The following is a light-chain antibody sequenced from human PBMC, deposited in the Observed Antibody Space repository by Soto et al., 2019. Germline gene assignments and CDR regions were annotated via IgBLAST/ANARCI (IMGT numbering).Light chain of an antibody. CDR1: SSDIGSYNY. V-gene: IGLV2-14*03. CDR3: GSYTSDNTVV. J-gene: IGLJ2*01. Sequence: QSALTQPASVSGSPGQSITISCTGTSSDIGSYNYVSWYQQHPGEVPRLMIYDVSNRPSGVPNRFSGSKSGNTASLTISGLQAEDEADYYCGSYTSDNTVVFGGGTKLTVL. CDR2: DVS.